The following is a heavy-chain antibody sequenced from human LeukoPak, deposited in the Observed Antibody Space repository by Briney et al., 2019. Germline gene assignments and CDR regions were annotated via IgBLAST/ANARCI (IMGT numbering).Heavy chain of an antibody. Sequence: QTGGSLRLSCAASGFTFSSYSMNWVRQAPGKGLEWVSYISSSGSTIYYADSVKGRFTISRDNAKNSLYLQMNSLRAEDTAVYYCARAARAVALDYWGQGTLVTVSS. D-gene: IGHD6-19*01. V-gene: IGHV3-48*04. CDR3: ARAARAVALDY. CDR1: GFTFSSYS. CDR2: ISSSGSTI. J-gene: IGHJ4*02.